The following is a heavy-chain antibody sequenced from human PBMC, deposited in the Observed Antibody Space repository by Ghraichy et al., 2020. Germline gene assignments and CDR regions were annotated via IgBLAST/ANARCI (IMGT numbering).Heavy chain of an antibody. V-gene: IGHV3-23*01. J-gene: IGHJ3*02. CDR3: AKDRDYSDSSGYYFNAFDI. D-gene: IGHD3-22*01. Sequence: LTCAASGFTFSSYAMSWVRQAPGKGLEWVSAIRGSGSSTYYTDSVKGRFTISRDNSKNTLYLQMNSLRAEDTAVYYCAKDRDYSDSSGYYFNAFDIWGQGTMVTVSS. CDR1: GFTFSSYA. CDR2: IRGSGSST.